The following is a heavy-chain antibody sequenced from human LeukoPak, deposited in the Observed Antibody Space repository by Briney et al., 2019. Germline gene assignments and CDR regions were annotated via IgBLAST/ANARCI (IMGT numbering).Heavy chain of an antibody. Sequence: SETLSLTCTVSGGSISSYYWSWIRQPPGKGLEWIGYIYYSGSTNCNPSLKSRVTISVDTSKNQFSLKLSSVTAADTAVYYCARAPLGSIDYWGQGTLVTVSS. CDR2: IYYSGST. J-gene: IGHJ4*02. CDR3: ARAPLGSIDY. D-gene: IGHD6-13*01. V-gene: IGHV4-59*01. CDR1: GGSISSYY.